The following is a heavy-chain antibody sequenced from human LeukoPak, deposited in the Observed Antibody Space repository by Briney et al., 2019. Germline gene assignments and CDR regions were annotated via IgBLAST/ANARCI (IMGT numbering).Heavy chain of an antibody. V-gene: IGHV3-33*01. J-gene: IGHJ6*04. D-gene: IGHD2-2*01. CDR1: GFTLSSYG. CDR3: ARDDCSSTSCYYYYGMDV. CDR2: IWYGGSNK. Sequence: GGSLRLSCAASGFTLSSYGMQWVRQAPGEGLEGVGDIWYGGSNKYYADSVKGRFTISRDNSKNTLYLQMNSLRAEDTAVYYCARDDCSSTSCYYYYGMDVWGKGTTVTVSS.